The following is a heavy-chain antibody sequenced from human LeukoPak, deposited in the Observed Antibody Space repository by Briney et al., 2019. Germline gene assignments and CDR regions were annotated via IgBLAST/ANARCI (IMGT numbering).Heavy chain of an antibody. J-gene: IGHJ4*02. CDR1: GGSISSYY. Sequence: PSETLSLTCTVSGGSISSYYWSWIRQPPGKGLEWIGYIYYSGSTNYNPSLKSRVTISVDTSKNQFSLKVSSVTAADTAVYYCARLMATIYGIDYWGQGTLVTVSS. V-gene: IGHV4-59*08. CDR2: IYYSGST. CDR3: ARLMATIYGIDY. D-gene: IGHD5-24*01.